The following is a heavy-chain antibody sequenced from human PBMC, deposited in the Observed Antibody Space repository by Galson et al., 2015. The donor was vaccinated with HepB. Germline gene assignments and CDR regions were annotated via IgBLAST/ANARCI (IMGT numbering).Heavy chain of an antibody. CDR1: GYTLTELS. Sequence: SVKVSCKVSGYTLTELSMHWVRQAPGKGLEWMGGFDPEDGETIYAQKFQGRVTMTEDTSTDTAYMELSSLRSEDTAVYYCATGLPRRTSFDHWGQGTLVTVSS. D-gene: IGHD2-15*01. CDR2: FDPEDGET. CDR3: ATGLPRRTSFDH. J-gene: IGHJ4*02. V-gene: IGHV1-24*01.